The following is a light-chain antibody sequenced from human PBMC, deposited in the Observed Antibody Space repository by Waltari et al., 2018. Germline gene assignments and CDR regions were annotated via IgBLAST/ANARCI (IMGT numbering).Light chain of an antibody. CDR1: QGISSY. CDR3: QELNTYPQSLT. CDR2: AAS. J-gene: IGKJ4*01. Sequence: DIQLTQSPSFLSTSIGDRVTITCRASQGISSYLAWYQQKPGKVPKLLIYAASTLQSGVPSRFSGSGSGTEFTLTISSLQPEDFATYYCQELNTYPQSLTFGGGTKVEI. V-gene: IGKV1-9*01.